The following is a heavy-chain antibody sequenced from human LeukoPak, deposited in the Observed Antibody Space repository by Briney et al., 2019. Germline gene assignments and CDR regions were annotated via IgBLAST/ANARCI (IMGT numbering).Heavy chain of an antibody. V-gene: IGHV1-2*02. CDR3: ARDDSGSYYFDY. CDR2: INPNSGGT. Sequence: ASVKVSCKASGCTFTGYYMHWVRRAPGQGLEWMGWINPNSGGTNYAQKFQGRVTMTRDTSISTAYMELSRLRSDDTAVYYCARDDSGSYYFDYWGQGTLVTVSS. CDR1: GCTFTGYY. D-gene: IGHD1-26*01. J-gene: IGHJ4*02.